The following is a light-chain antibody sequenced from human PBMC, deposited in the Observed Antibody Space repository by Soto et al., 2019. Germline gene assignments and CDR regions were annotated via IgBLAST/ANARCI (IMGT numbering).Light chain of an antibody. V-gene: IGKV3-15*01. CDR1: QSVSNN. CDR3: QKYNSAPPN. Sequence: EIVMTHSPVTLSVSPVEIATLSFRSSQSVSNNYLAWYQQKPGQAPRLLIYGASTLQSGVPSRFSGSGSGTDFTLSISSLQPEDVATYYCQKYNSAPPNFGQGTRLEIK. CDR2: GAS. J-gene: IGKJ5*01.